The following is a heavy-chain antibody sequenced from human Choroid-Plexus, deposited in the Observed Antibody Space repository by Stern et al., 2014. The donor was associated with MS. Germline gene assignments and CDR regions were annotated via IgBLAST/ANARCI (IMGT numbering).Heavy chain of an antibody. CDR3: AKDRQYLTYFFDH. V-gene: IGHV3-30*18. J-gene: IGHJ5*02. CDR1: GFTFGSCA. CDR2: VSYDGSNK. Sequence: VQLVESGGGVVQPRRPLRLSWVVSGFTFGSCAMHWVRQAPGKGLAWVAGVSYDGSNKYYADSVKGRFTISRDNSQNTLYMQMSSLRPEDTAVYYCAKDRQYLTYFFDHWGQGSLVTVSS. D-gene: IGHD2/OR15-2a*01.